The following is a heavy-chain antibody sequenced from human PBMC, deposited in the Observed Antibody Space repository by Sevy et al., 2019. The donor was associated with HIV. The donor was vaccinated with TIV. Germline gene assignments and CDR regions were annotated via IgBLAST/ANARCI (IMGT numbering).Heavy chain of an antibody. D-gene: IGHD2-15*01. CDR1: GFTFDDYG. CDR2: INWNGGST. CDR3: ARGDIVVVVAATRDGSFDY. J-gene: IGHJ4*02. V-gene: IGHV3-20*04. Sequence: GGSLRLSCAAPGFTFDDYGMSWVRQAPGKGLEWVSGINWNGGSTGYADSVKGRFTISRDKAKNSLYLQMNSLRAEDTALYYCARGDIVVVVAATRDGSFDYWGQGTLVTVSS.